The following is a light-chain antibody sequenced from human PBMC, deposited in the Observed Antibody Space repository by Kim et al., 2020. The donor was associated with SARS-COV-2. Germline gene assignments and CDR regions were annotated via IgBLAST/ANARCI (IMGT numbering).Light chain of an antibody. V-gene: IGKV4-1*01. J-gene: IGKJ1*01. CDR3: QQYYSTPWT. CDR2: WAS. CDR1: QSVLYSSNNKNY. Sequence: ATINCKSSQSVLYSSNNKNYLAWYPQKPGQPPKLLIYWASTRESGVPDRFSGSGSGTDFTLTISSLQAEDVAVYYCQQYYSTPWTFGQGTKVEIK.